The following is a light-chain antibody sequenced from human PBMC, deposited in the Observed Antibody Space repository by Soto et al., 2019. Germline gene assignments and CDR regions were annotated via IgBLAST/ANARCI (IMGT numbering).Light chain of an antibody. CDR1: QSVGTS. Sequence: EIVLTQSPDTLSLSPGARAPLSCRARQSVGTSLAWYQQKPGQAPSLLISDVSNRATGIPARFSGGGSGTDFTLTISSLQPEDFATYYCQQSFSTPRFTFGPGTKVDIK. V-gene: IGKV3-11*01. J-gene: IGKJ3*01. CDR2: DVS. CDR3: QQSFSTPRFT.